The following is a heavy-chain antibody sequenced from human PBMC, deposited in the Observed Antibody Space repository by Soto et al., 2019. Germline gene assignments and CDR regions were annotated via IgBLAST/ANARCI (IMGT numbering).Heavy chain of an antibody. J-gene: IGHJ4*02. CDR1: GFSFSTYS. V-gene: IGHV3-48*01. CDR2: IISSSSTI. Sequence: EVQMVESGGGLVHPGGSLSLSCKASGFSFSTYSMNWVRQAPGKGLEWVAHIISSSSTIYYRDSVKGRFTISRDNAENSLYLHMTGLRAEDTAVYFCTAEFRRWGQGTLVTVSS. CDR3: TAEFRR.